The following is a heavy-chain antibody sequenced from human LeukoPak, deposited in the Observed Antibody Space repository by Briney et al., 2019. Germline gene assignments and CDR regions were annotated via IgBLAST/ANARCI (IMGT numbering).Heavy chain of an antibody. CDR3: ARDPGYCSSTGCYGEYNWFDP. D-gene: IGHD2-2*01. J-gene: IGHJ5*02. Sequence: ASVKVSCNASGHTFTGYYMHWVRQAPGQGLEWMGIINPSGGSTSYAQKFQGRVTMTRDTSTSTVYMELSSLRSEDTAVYYCARDPGYCSSTGCYGEYNWFDPWGQGTLVTVSS. CDR1: GHTFTGYY. CDR2: INPSGGST. V-gene: IGHV1-46*01.